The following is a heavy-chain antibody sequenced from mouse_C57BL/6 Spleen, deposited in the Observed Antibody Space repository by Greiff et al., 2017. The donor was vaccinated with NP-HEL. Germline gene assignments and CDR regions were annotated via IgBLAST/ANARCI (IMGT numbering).Heavy chain of an antibody. D-gene: IGHD2-5*01. V-gene: IGHV1-72*01. CDR1: GYTFTSYW. J-gene: IGHJ1*03. Sequence: QVQLQQPGAELVKPGASVKLSCKASGYTFTSYWMHWVKQRPGRGLEWIGRIDPNSGGTKYPSPDESKATLTVDKPSSTASLQLSSLTSEDTAVYYCARSYSNLYWYFDGWGTGTTVTVSS. CDR2: IDPNSGGT. CDR3: ARSYSNLYWYFDG.